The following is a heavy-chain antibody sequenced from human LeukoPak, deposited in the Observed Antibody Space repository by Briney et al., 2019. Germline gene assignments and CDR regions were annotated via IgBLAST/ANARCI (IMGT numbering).Heavy chain of an antibody. CDR3: ARDGGFGFLAAFDI. Sequence: GGSLRLSCAASGFTFSSYSMNWVRQAPGKGLEWISYISGSGSVSYYEDSVKGRSTISRDNAKNSLYLQMNSLRDEDTALYYCARDGGFGFLAAFDIWGQGTMVTVSS. D-gene: IGHD3-10*01. CDR2: ISGSGSVS. CDR1: GFTFSSYS. V-gene: IGHV3-48*02. J-gene: IGHJ3*02.